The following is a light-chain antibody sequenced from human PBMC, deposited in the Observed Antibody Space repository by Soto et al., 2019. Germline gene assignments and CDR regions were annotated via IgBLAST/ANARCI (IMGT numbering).Light chain of an antibody. CDR2: GNS. CDR3: QSYDSSLSGSV. J-gene: IGLJ1*01. Sequence: QSVLTQAPSVSGAPGQRVTISCTGSSSNIGAGYDVHWYQQLPGTAPKLLIYGNSNRPSGVPDRFSGSKSGTSASLAITGLQAEDEDDYSCQSYDSSLSGSVFGTGTKLTVL. CDR1: SSNIGAGYD. V-gene: IGLV1-40*01.